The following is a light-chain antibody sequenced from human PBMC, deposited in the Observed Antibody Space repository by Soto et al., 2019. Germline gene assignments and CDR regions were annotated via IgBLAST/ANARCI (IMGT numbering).Light chain of an antibody. Sequence: QSVLTQPASVSGSPGQSITISCTGTSSDVGAYNYVSWYQHYPGKAPKLMIYEVRKRPSGVSHRFSGSKSGNTASLTISGPQAEDEADYYCTTYTRSSPYVFGTGTKVTVL. CDR2: EVR. CDR1: SSDVGAYNY. J-gene: IGLJ1*01. V-gene: IGLV2-14*01. CDR3: TTYTRSSPYV.